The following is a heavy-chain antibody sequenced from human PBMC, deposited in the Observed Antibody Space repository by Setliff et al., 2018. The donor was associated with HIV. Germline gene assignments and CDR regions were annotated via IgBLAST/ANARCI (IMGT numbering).Heavy chain of an antibody. CDR3: ARHPTYGDYVRFDY. V-gene: IGHV4-39*01. Sequence: SETLSLTRTVSGGSISSSSYYWGWIRQPPGKGLEWIGSIYYSGSTYYNPSLKSRVTISVDTSKNQFSLKLSSVTAADTAVYYCARHPTYGDYVRFDYWGQGTLVTVSS. CDR2: IYYSGST. CDR1: GGSISSSSYY. J-gene: IGHJ4*02. D-gene: IGHD4-17*01.